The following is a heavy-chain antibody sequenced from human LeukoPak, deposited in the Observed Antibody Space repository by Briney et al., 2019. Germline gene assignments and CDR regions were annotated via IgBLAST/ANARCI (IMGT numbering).Heavy chain of an antibody. CDR2: IKQDGSEK. J-gene: IGHJ4*02. D-gene: IGHD6-13*01. V-gene: IGHV3-7*01. Sequence: GGSLRLSCAASGFTFSTYWMSWVRQAPGKELEWVANIKQDGSEKYYVDSVKGRFTISRDNAKNSLYLQMNSLRAEDTAMYYCARDSAGNDYWGQGTLVTVSS. CDR1: GFTFSTYW. CDR3: ARDSAGNDY.